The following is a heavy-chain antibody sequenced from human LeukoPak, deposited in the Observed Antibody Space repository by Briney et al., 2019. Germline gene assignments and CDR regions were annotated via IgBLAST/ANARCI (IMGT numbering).Heavy chain of an antibody. V-gene: IGHV3-7*01. D-gene: IGHD2-21*02. Sequence: SGGSLRLSCAASGFTFSSYWMSWVRQAPGKGLEWVANIKQEGSEKYYVDSVKGRFTISRDNAKNSLYLQMNSLRAEDTAVYYCARLAYCGGDCYSGFDYWGQGTLVTVSS. CDR1: GFTFSSYW. CDR2: IKQEGSEK. CDR3: ARLAYCGGDCYSGFDY. J-gene: IGHJ4*02.